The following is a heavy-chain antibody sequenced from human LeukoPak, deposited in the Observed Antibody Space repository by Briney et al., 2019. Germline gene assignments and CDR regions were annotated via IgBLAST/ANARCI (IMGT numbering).Heavy chain of an antibody. CDR3: AKDLGNSFDY. Sequence: GGSLRLSFAASGFTFSGYGMHWVRQAPGKGLEWVAFIHYDGSDKYYADSVKGRFTISRDNSKNTLYLQMNSLRAEDTAVYYCAKDLGNSFDYWGQGTLVTVSS. D-gene: IGHD6-13*01. CDR2: IHYDGSDK. J-gene: IGHJ4*02. CDR1: GFTFSGYG. V-gene: IGHV3-30*02.